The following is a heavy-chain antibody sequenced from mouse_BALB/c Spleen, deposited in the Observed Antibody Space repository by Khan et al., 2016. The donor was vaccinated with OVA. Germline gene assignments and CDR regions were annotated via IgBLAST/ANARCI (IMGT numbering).Heavy chain of an antibody. CDR3: ARSRITTWYFDV. D-gene: IGHD2-4*01. J-gene: IGHJ1*01. V-gene: IGHV5-17*02. CDR2: ISSGSATI. Sequence: EVQLVESGGGLVQPGGSRKLSCAASGFTFSSFGMHWVRQAPEKGLEWVAYISSGSATIYYADIVKGRFTISRDNPKNTLFLQMSRLRSEETAMYYCARSRITTWYFDVWGAGTTVTVSS. CDR1: GFTFSSFG.